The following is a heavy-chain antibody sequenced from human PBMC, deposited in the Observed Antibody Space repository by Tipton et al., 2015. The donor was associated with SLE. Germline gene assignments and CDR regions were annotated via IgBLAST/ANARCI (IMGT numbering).Heavy chain of an antibody. J-gene: IGHJ4*02. CDR2: MSYSGNT. D-gene: IGHD3-10*01. Sequence: TLSLTCTVSGGSITISPYFWGWIRQTPGKGLEWIGSMSYSGNTYYKPSLKSRVTMSVDTSKNQFSLRLNSVTAADTAVYFCVRRTRLGATDSWGQGTLVTVSS. V-gene: IGHV4-39*07. CDR1: GGSITISPYF. CDR3: VRRTRLGATDS.